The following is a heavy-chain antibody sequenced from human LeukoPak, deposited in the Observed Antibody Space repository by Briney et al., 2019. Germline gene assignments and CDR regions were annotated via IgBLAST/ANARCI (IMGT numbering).Heavy chain of an antibody. CDR3: ARTRIAAAGTVDY. Sequence: SETLSLTCAVYGGSFSGYYWSWIRHPPGKVLEWIGEINHSGSTNYNPPLKSRVTISVDTSKNQFSLKLSSVTAADTAVYYCARTRIAAAGTVDYWGQGTLVTVSS. D-gene: IGHD6-13*01. CDR2: INHSGST. CDR1: GGSFSGYY. V-gene: IGHV4-34*01. J-gene: IGHJ4*02.